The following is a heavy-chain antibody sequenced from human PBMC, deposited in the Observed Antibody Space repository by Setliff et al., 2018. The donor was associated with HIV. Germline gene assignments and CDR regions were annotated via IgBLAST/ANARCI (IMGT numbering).Heavy chain of an antibody. CDR1: GYTFSSYD. CDR2: MNPNSGNT. CDR3: AREYCSGGSCPHDAFDI. V-gene: IGHV1-8*03. D-gene: IGHD2-15*01. J-gene: IGHJ3*02. Sequence: ASVKVSCKASGYTFSSYDINWVRQATGQGLEWMGWMNPNSGNTGYAQKFQGRVTITADESTSTAYMELSSLTSEDTAVYYCAREYCSGGSCPHDAFDIWGQGTMVTVSS.